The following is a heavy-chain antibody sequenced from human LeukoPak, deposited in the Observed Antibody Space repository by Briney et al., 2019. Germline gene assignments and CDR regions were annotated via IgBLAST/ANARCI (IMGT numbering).Heavy chain of an antibody. D-gene: IGHD2-2*01. CDR3: ARDAGQLLSYYYYYMDV. V-gene: IGHV3-20*04. CDR2: INWNGGST. J-gene: IGHJ6*03. Sequence: GGSLRLSCAASGFTFDDYGKSWVRQAPGKGLEWVSGINWNGGSTGYADSVKGRFTISRDSAKNSLYLQMNSLRAEDTALYYCARDAGQLLSYYYYYMDVWGKGTTVTVSS. CDR1: GFTFDDYG.